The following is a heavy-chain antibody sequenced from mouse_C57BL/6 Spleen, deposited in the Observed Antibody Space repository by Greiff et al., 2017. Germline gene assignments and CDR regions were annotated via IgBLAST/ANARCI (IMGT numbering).Heavy chain of an antibody. D-gene: IGHD2-3*01. J-gene: IGHJ4*01. CDR3: ALIYDGYYVEAMDY. CDR1: GYTFTSYW. Sequence: VQLQQPGAELVRPGSSVKLSCKASGYTFTSYWMHWVKQRPIQGLEWIGNIDPSDSETHYNQKFKDKATLTVDKSSSTAYMQLSSLTSEDSAVYYCALIYDGYYVEAMDYWGQGTSVTVSS. V-gene: IGHV1-52*01. CDR2: IDPSDSET.